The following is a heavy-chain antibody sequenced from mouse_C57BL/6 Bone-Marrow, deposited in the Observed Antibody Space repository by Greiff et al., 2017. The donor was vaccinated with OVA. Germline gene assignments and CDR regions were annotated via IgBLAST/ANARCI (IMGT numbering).Heavy chain of an antibody. D-gene: IGHD4-1*01. CDR2: IWRGGST. Sequence: QVQLQQSGPGLVQPSQSLSITCTVSGFSLTSYGVHWVRQSPGKGLEWLGVIWRGGSTDYNAAFMSRLGITKDNSKSQVVFKMNSLQADDTSIYYCAKKGTGTRDYYAMDYWGQGTSVTVSS. J-gene: IGHJ4*01. CDR1: GFSLTSYG. CDR3: AKKGTGTRDYYAMDY. V-gene: IGHV2-5*01.